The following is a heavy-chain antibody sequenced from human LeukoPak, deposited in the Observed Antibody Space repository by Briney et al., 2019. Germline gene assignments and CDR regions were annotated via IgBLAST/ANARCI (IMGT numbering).Heavy chain of an antibody. CDR3: LVDSSGQDY. CDR1: GFTLSSYA. J-gene: IGHJ4*02. CDR2: IKSKTDGGTT. V-gene: IGHV3-15*01. Sequence: PGGSLRLSCAASGFTLSSYAMSWVRQGPGKGLEWVGRIKSKTDGGTTDYAAPVKGRFTISRDDSKNTLYLQMNSLKTEDTAVYYCLVDSSGQDYWGQGTLVTVSS. D-gene: IGHD3-22*01.